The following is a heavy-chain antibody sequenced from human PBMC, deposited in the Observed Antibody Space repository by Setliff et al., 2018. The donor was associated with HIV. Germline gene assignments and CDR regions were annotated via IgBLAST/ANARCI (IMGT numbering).Heavy chain of an antibody. CDR3: ARHGNQWLVTIDY. J-gene: IGHJ4*02. D-gene: IGHD6-19*01. V-gene: IGHV4-39*01. CDR2: IYFSGSA. CDR1: GDSVGTTTYY. Sequence: PSETLSLTCTVSGDSVGTTTYYWGWIRQSPEKGLEWIGSIYFSGSAYYNPSLESRVTISVDTSKNQFSLKLNSVTAADTAVYYCARHGNQWLVTIDYWVQGTLVTVSS.